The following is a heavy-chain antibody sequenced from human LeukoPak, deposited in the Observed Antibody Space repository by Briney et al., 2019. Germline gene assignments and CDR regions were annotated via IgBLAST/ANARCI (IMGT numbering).Heavy chain of an antibody. D-gene: IGHD2-8*01. CDR3: ARDLGYCTNGVCHTWFDY. CDR2: IKEDGSER. V-gene: IGHV3-7*03. CDR1: AFIISGHW. J-gene: IGHJ4*02. Sequence: GGSLRLSCEGSAFIISGHWMNWVRQTPGKGLEWVASIKEDGSERQYVDSVKGRFSISRDNTKGSLFLQLNSLRAEDTAVYYCARDLGYCTNGVCHTWFDYWGQGTLVAVSS.